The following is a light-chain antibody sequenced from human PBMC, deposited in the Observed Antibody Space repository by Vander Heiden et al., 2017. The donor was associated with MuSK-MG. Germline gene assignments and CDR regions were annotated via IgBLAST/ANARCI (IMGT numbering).Light chain of an antibody. J-gene: IGKJ3*01. CDR2: AAS. Sequence: DIQMTQSPFPLSASVGDRVTITCRASQSISSYLNWYQQKPGKAPKLLIYAASSLQSGVPSRFSGSGSGTDFTLTISRLQPEDFATYYCQQSDSTPLTFGHGTKVDIK. CDR1: QSISSY. CDR3: QQSDSTPLT. V-gene: IGKV1-39*01.